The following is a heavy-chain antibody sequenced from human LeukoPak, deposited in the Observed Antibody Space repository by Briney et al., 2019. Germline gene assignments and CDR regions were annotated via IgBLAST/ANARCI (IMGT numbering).Heavy chain of an antibody. V-gene: IGHV3-53*01. CDR1: GFTVSSNS. D-gene: IGHD3-3*01. CDR2: IYSGGNT. J-gene: IGHJ6*03. Sequence: GGSLRLSCTVSGFTVSSNSWSWVRQAPGKGLEWVSFIYSGGNTHYSDSVKGRFTISRDNSKNTLYLQMNSLRAEDTAVYYCAKAGGVDNYYYYYYMDVWGKGTTVTVSS. CDR3: AKAGGVDNYYYYYYMDV.